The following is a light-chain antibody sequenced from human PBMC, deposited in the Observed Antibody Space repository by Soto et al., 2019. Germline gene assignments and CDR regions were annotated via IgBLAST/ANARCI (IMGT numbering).Light chain of an antibody. CDR1: QRISTW. Sequence: DIQMTQSPSTLSASVGDRVTITCRASQRISTWLAWYQQKPGKAPKLLIYDAFYLERGVPSRFSGSGSGTEFTLTISSLQPDDLANYYCQQYNSFWTFGQGTKVEI. V-gene: IGKV1-5*01. J-gene: IGKJ1*01. CDR2: DAF. CDR3: QQYNSFWT.